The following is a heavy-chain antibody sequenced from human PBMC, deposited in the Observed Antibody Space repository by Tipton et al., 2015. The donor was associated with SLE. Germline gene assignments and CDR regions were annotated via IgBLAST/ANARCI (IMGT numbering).Heavy chain of an antibody. Sequence: SGFTFSHYGMHWVRQAPGKGLEWVAVIWNDGSNEYYGDSVKGRFTTYRDNSKDMLYLQMSDLTADDTAVYYCARELSGSYTPYYYYYGMDVWGQGTTVTVSS. V-gene: IGHV3-33*01. D-gene: IGHD1-26*01. CDR2: IWNDGSNE. CDR1: GFTFSHYG. CDR3: ARELSGSYTPYYYYYGMDV. J-gene: IGHJ6*02.